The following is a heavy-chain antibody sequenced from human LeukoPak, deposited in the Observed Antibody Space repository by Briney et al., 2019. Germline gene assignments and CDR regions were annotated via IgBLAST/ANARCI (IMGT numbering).Heavy chain of an antibody. V-gene: IGHV3-48*01. CDR3: ARGSYYFDY. J-gene: IGHJ4*02. D-gene: IGHD3-16*02. CDR1: GFTFTIFG. CDR2: ISSSSSTI. Sequence: GGSLRLSCAASGFTFTIFGLNWVRQAPGKGLEWVSYISSSSSTIYYADSVKGRFTISRDNAKNSLYLQMNSLRAEDTAVYYCARGSYYFDYWGQGTLVTVSS.